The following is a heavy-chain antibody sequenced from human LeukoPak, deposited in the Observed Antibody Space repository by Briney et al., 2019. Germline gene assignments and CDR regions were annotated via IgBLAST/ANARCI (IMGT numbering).Heavy chain of an antibody. CDR1: GGTFSSYA. J-gene: IGHJ3*02. D-gene: IGHD4-23*01. Sequence: SVKVSCKASGGTFSSYAISWVRQAPGQGLEWMGGIIPIFGTANYAQKFQGRVTITADKSTSTAYMELSSLRSEDTAVYYCARDLEYGGNSEAFDTWGQGTMVTVSS. CDR3: ARDLEYGGNSEAFDT. V-gene: IGHV1-69*06. CDR2: IIPIFGTA.